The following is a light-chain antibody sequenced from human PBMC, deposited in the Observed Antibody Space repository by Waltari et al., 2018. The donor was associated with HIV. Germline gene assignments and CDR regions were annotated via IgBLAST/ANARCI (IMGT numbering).Light chain of an antibody. J-gene: IGLJ1*01. V-gene: IGLV2-23*02. CDR3: CSYASSTTFEV. CDR2: EDT. Sequence: QSALTQPASVSGSPGQSITISCTGTSSDIGAYNVVSWFQHHPGKAPNLMIYEDTKRPPGVSNRFSGSKSGNTSSLTISGLQGEDEADYYCCSYASSTTFEVFGTGTKVTVL. CDR1: SSDIGAYNV.